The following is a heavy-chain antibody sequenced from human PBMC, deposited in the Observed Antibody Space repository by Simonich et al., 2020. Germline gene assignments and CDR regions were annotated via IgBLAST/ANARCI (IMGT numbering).Heavy chain of an antibody. CDR2: IYYSGST. V-gene: IGHV4-59*08. CDR3: ARLPDY. CDR1: GGSISSYS. Sequence: QVQLQEAGPGLVKPSETLSLPCTVSGGSISSYSWSWIRQPPGKGLEWIGYIYYSGSTNYNPSLKSRVTISVDTSKNQFSLKLSSVTAADTAVYYCARLPDYWGQGTLVTVSS. J-gene: IGHJ4*02.